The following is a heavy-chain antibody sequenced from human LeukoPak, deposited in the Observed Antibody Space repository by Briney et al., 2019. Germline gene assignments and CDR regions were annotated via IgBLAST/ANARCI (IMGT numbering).Heavy chain of an antibody. V-gene: IGHV1-2*02. J-gene: IGHJ3*02. CDR1: GYTFTGYY. CDR3: ARGGRWLQFLDAFDI. Sequence: ASVKVSCKASGYTFTGYYMHWVRQAPGQGLEWMGWINPNSGGTNYAQKFQGRVTMTRDTSISTAYMELSRLRSDDTAVYYCARGGRWLQFLDAFDIWGQGTMVTVSS. D-gene: IGHD5-24*01. CDR2: INPNSGGT.